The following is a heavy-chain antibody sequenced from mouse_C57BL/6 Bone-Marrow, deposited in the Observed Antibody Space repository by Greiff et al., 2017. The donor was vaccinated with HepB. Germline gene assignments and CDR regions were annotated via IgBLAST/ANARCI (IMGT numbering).Heavy chain of an antibody. D-gene: IGHD2-4*01. J-gene: IGHJ3*01. Sequence: QVQLQQSGAELARPGASVKMSCKASGYTFTSYTMYWVKQRPGQGLEWIGYINPSSGYTKYNQKFKDKATLTADKSSSTAYMQLSSLTAEDSAVYYCARVSEYYDKGFAYWGQGTLVTVSA. V-gene: IGHV1-4*01. CDR1: GYTFTSYT. CDR2: INPSSGYT. CDR3: ARVSEYYDKGFAY.